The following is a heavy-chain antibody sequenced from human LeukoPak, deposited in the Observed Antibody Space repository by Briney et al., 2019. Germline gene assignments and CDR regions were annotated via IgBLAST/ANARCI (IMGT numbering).Heavy chain of an antibody. V-gene: IGHV4-4*07. Sequence: SETLSLTCTVSGGSISSYYWSWIRQPAGKGLEWIGRIYTSGSTNYIPSLKSRVTMSVDTSKNQFSLKLSSVTAADTAVYYCARDRGTIFGVANYYYYMDVWGKGTTVTVSS. CDR1: GGSISSYY. CDR2: IYTSGST. J-gene: IGHJ6*03. CDR3: ARDRGTIFGVANYYYYMDV. D-gene: IGHD3-3*01.